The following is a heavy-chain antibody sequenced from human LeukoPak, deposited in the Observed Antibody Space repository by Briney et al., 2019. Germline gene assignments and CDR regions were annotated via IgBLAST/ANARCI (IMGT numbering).Heavy chain of an antibody. J-gene: IGHJ5*02. CDR2: ISGSGGST. V-gene: IGHV3-23*01. D-gene: IGHD5-18*01. CDR1: GFTFSSYA. Sequence: GGSLRLSCAASGFTFSSYAMSWVRQAPGKGLEWVSAISGSGGSTYYADSVKGRFTISRDNSKNTLYLQMNSLRAEDTAVYYCAQDKYSPSINNWFDPWGQGTLVTVSS. CDR3: AQDKYSPSINNWFDP.